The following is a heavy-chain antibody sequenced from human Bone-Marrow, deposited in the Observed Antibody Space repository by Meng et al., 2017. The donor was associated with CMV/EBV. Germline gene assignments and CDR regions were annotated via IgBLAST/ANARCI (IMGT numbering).Heavy chain of an antibody. CDR3: ARYSYGYLRFYYYYYGMDV. CDR2: INHSGST. Sequence: SETLSLTCAVYGGSFSGYYWSWIRQPPGKGLEWIGEINHSGSTNYNPSLKSRVTISVDTSKNQFSLKLSSVTAADTAVYYCARYSYGYLRFYYYYYGMDVWGQGNTVTVSS. CDR1: GGSFSGYY. V-gene: IGHV4-34*01. D-gene: IGHD5-18*01. J-gene: IGHJ6*02.